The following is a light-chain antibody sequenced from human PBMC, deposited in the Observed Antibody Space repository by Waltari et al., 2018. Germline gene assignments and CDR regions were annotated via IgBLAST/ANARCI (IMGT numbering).Light chain of an antibody. CDR2: VNSDGSH. V-gene: IGLV4-69*01. CDR3: QTGGHGTWV. Sequence: QLVLTQSPSASASLGASVKLTCPLSRGHSTNIIAWLQQQPEKGPRYLMNVNSDGSHNKGVGIPDRFSGSSSGAERYLTISSLQSEDEADYYCQTGGHGTWVFGGGTRLTVL. J-gene: IGLJ3*02. CDR1: RGHSTNI.